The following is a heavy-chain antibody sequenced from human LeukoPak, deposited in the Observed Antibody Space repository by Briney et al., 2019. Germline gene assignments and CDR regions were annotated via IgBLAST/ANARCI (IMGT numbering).Heavy chain of an antibody. CDR1: GFRFSSYV. V-gene: IGHV3-23*01. D-gene: IGHD6-19*01. Sequence: GGSLRLSCVASGFRFSSYVMNWVRQPPGKGLEWVSFISGSGGTTHYADSVKGRFTVSRDISKNTLFLQMTSLRDEDTAVYYCAKVRAGSGWELDSWGQGTPVTVSS. J-gene: IGHJ5*01. CDR3: AKVRAGSGWELDS. CDR2: ISGSGGTT.